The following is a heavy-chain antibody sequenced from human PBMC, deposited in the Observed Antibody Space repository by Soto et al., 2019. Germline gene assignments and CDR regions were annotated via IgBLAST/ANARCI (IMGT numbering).Heavy chain of an antibody. V-gene: IGHV4-39*07. J-gene: IGHJ6*03. Sequence: SETLSLTCTVSGGSISSSGSYWGWIRQPPGKGLEWVGSIYYLGNTYYNPSLGSRVTISVDTSKNQFSLKLSSVTAADTAVYYCASQNPRVKPHSQKRGEYYYYMDVWGKGTTVTVSS. CDR1: GGSISSSGSY. CDR3: ASQNPRVKPHSQKRGEYYYYMDV. D-gene: IGHD6-13*01. CDR2: IYYLGNT.